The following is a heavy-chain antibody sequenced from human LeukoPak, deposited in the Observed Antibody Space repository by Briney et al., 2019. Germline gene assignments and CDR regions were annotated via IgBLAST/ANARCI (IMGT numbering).Heavy chain of an antibody. CDR2: INPNSGGT. V-gene: IGHV1-2*02. Sequence: ASVKVSCKASGYTFTGYYMHWVRQAPGQGLEWMGWINPNSGGTNYAQKFQGRVTMTRDTSISTAYMELSRLKASDTAMYYCARHGRGGYSSYDYFDYWGQGTLVTVSS. CDR3: ARHGRGGYSSYDYFDY. CDR1: GYTFTGYY. D-gene: IGHD5-18*01. J-gene: IGHJ4*02.